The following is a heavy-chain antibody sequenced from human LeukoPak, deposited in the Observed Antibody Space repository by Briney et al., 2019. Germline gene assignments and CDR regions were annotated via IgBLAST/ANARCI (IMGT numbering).Heavy chain of an antibody. D-gene: IGHD6-25*01. V-gene: IGHV1-69*01. CDR2: IIPTFGTA. CDR3: ARDWGIAAIYYMDV. CDR1: GGTFSSYA. Sequence: SVNVSCKASGGTFSSYAISWVRQAPGQGLEWMGGIIPTFGTANYAQKFQGRVTITADESTSTAYMELSSLRSEDTAVYYCARDWGIAAIYYMDVWGKGTTVTVSS. J-gene: IGHJ6*03.